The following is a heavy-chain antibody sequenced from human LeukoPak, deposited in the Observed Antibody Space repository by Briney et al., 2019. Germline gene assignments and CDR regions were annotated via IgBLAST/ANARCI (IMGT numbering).Heavy chain of an antibody. CDR2: MNPNSGNT. V-gene: IGHV1-8*02. CDR3: ARAGGYCGRISCPYYFDY. J-gene: IGHJ4*02. CDR1: GYTFTSYY. Sequence: ASVKVSCKASGYTFTSYYMHWVRQATGQGLEWMGWMNPNSGNTGYAQKFQGRVTMTRNTSISTAYMELSSLRSEDTAVYYSARAGGYCGRISCPYYFDYWGQGSLVAVSS. D-gene: IGHD2-15*01.